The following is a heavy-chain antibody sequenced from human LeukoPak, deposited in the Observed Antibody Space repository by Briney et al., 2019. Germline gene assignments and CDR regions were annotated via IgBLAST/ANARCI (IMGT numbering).Heavy chain of an antibody. D-gene: IGHD2-8*01. V-gene: IGHV1-46*01. CDR2: INPSGGST. Sequence: ASVNVSCKASGYTFTNYYMHWVRQAPGQGLEWMGMINPSGGSTTYAQKFQGRVTMTRDTSTSTVYMELSSLRSEDTAVYYCARVPYCSNGICYTHYYCDYWGQGTLVTVPS. CDR3: ARVPYCSNGICYTHYYCDY. J-gene: IGHJ4*02. CDR1: GYTFTNYY.